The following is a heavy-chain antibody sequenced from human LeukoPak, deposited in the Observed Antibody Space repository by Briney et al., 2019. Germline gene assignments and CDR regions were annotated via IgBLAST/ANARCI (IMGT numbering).Heavy chain of an antibody. Sequence: SETLSLTCTVSGGSITSYYWSWIRHPPGKGLEWIGYIYYSGSTNYNPSLKNRVTISVDTSKNQFSLKLSSVAAAAAAVYYCARGTTILVNVWGQGTLVTVSS. D-gene: IGHD3-22*01. CDR1: GGSITSYY. CDR3: ARGTTILVNV. J-gene: IGHJ4*02. CDR2: IYYSGST. V-gene: IGHV4-59*01.